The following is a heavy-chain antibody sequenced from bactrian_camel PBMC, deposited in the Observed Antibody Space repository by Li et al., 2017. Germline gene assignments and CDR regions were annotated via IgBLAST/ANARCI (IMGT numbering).Heavy chain of an antibody. CDR1: QFTFSSSRSC. V-gene: IGHV3S53*01. D-gene: IGHD7*01. CDR3: ARDIGNWCFDY. Sequence: HVQLVESGGGLVQAGGSLKLSCVASQFTFSSSRSCMGWFRQAPGKGREGVAAITSDGTTMYRDSVKGRFTISKDNAKNTLYLLMNSLKPEETAVYYCARDIGNWCFDYWGQGTQVTVS. CDR2: ITSDGTT. J-gene: IGHJ4*01.